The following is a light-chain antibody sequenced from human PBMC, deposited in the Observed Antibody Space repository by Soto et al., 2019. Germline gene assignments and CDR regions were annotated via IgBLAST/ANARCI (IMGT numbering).Light chain of an antibody. CDR2: GDT. CDR3: QSYDSSLSGSV. V-gene: IGLV1-40*01. J-gene: IGLJ2*01. CDR1: SSNIGEDYD. Sequence: QLVLTQPPSVSGAPGQRGTISCTGSSSNIGEDYDVHWYQQLPGTAPKLLIFGDTNRPSGVPDRFSGSKSGTSASLAITGLQADDEADYYCQSYDSSLSGSVFGGGTQLTVL.